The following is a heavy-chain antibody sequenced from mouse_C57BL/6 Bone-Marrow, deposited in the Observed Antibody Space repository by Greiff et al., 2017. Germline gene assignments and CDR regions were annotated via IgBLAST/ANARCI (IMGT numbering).Heavy chain of an antibody. CDR1: GFTFSDYG. J-gene: IGHJ3*01. CDR3: AIITTVVAPDAY. Sequence: DVKLVESGGGLVKPGGSLKLSCAASGFTFSDYGMHWVRQAPEKGLEWVAYISSGSSTIYYADTVKGRFTISRDNAKNTLFLQMTSLRSEDTAMYYCAIITTVVAPDAYWGQGTLVTVSA. V-gene: IGHV5-17*01. D-gene: IGHD1-1*01. CDR2: ISSGSSTI.